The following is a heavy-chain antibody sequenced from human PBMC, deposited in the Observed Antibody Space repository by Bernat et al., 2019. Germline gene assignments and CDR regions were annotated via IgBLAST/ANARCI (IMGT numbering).Heavy chain of an antibody. CDR3: ARLPSPYYYYYYGTDV. V-gene: IGHV3-48*03. J-gene: IGHJ6*02. Sequence: EVQLVESGGGLVQPGGSLRLSCAASGFTFSSYEMNWVRQAPGKGLEWVSYISSSGSPIYYADSVKGRFIISRDSAKNSLYLQMNSLRAEDTGVYYCARLPSPYYYYYYGTDVWGQGTTVTVSS. CDR2: ISSSGSPI. CDR1: GFTFSSYE.